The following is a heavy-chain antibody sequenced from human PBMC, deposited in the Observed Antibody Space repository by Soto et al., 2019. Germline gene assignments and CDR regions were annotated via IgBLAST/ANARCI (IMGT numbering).Heavy chain of an antibody. D-gene: IGHD3-22*01. CDR2: ISSSGRTI. Sequence: PVGSLRLSCAASGFTFSSYEMNWVRQAPGRGLEWVSYISSSGRTIYYADSVRGRFTISRENSKSTLFLQMSSLRVEDTAVYYCAKDARIYFDGAGSHGAFDSWGQGSLVTVSS. CDR1: GFTFSSYE. CDR3: AKDARIYFDGAGSHGAFDS. V-gene: IGHV3-48*03. J-gene: IGHJ4*02.